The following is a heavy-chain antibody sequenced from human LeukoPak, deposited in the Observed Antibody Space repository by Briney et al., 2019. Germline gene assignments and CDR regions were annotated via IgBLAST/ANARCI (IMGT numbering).Heavy chain of an antibody. D-gene: IGHD3-16*01. J-gene: IGHJ4*02. Sequence: GGSLRLSCVGSGFDFNYYDINWVRQAPGKGLEWVSSISSRSSYIYFADSAKGQFTISRDNANGSVFLHMTSLRPEDTAVYYCARRGGMSSGRSFDHWGQGTLVTVSS. CDR3: ARRGGMSSGRSFDH. CDR1: GFDFNYYD. CDR2: ISSRSSYI. V-gene: IGHV3-21*01.